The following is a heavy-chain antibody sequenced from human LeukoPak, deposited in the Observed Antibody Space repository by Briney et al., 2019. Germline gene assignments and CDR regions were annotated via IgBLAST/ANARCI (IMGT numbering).Heavy chain of an antibody. V-gene: IGHV1-69*05. CDR2: IIPIFCTA. CDR3: ARISRVGATGHYYYYMDV. CDR1: GGTFSSYA. Sequence: SVKVSCKASGGTFSSYAISWVRQAPGQGLEWMGGIIPIFCTANYAQKFQGRVTITTDESTSTAYMELSRLRSDDAAVYYCARISRVGATGHYYYYMDVWGKGTTVTVSS. D-gene: IGHD1-26*01. J-gene: IGHJ6*03.